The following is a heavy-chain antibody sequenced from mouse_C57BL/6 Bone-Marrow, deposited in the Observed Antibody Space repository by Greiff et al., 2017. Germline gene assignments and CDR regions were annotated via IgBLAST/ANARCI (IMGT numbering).Heavy chain of an antibody. CDR3: GRRYYFDY. Sequence: EVQGVESGGGLVKPGGSLKLSCAASGFTFSSYTMSWVRQTPEKRLEWVATISGGGGNTYYTDSVKGRFTISRDNAKNTLYLQMSSLRSEDTALYYCGRRYYFDYWGQGTTLTVSS. CDR2: ISGGGGNT. V-gene: IGHV5-9*01. J-gene: IGHJ2*01. CDR1: GFTFSSYT.